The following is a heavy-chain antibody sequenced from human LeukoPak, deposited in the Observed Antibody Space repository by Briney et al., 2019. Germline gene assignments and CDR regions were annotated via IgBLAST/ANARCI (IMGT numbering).Heavy chain of an antibody. D-gene: IGHD3-22*01. CDR3: ARAPSEIGGYYPEYFRH. CDR2: IKSDGST. J-gene: IGHJ1*01. V-gene: IGHV3-74*01. CDR1: GFTFSTYW. Sequence: GGSLRLSCAASGFTFSTYWMHWVRQAPGQGLVWVSRIKSDGSTNYADSVKGRFTISRDNAENTLSLQMNSLRPEDTGVYYCARAPSEIGGYYPEYFRHWGQGTLVTVSS.